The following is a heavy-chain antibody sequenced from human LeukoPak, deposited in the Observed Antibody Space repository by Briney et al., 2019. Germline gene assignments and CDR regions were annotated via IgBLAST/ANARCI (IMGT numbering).Heavy chain of an antibody. D-gene: IGHD1-1*01. V-gene: IGHV4-59*01. CDR1: GGSISSYY. CDR2: IYYSGST. J-gene: IGHJ4*02. CDR3: ARSTSTGTTH. Sequence: SETLSLTCTVSGGSISSYYWSWIRQPPGKGLEWIGYIYYSGSTNYNPSLKSRVTISVDTSKNQFSLKLSSVTAADTAVYYCARSTSTGTTHWGQGTLVTVSS.